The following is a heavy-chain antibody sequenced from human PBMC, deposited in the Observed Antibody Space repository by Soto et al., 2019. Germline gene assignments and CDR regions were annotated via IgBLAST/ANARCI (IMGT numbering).Heavy chain of an antibody. D-gene: IGHD2-2*02. CDR2: ISSSSSYI. Sequence: EVQLVESGGVVVQPGGSLRLSCAASGFTFSSYSMNWVRQAPGKGLEWVSSISSSSSYIYYADSVKGRFTISRDNAKNSLYLQMNSLRAEDTAVYYCARDRVVVPAAILGYYYYGMDVWGQGTTVTVSS. V-gene: IGHV3-21*01. CDR1: GFTFSSYS. CDR3: ARDRVVVPAAILGYYYYGMDV. J-gene: IGHJ6*02.